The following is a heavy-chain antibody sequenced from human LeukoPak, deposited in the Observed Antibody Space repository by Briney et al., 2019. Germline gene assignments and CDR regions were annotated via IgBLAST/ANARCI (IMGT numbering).Heavy chain of an antibody. CDR3: VRWGGQYDFWSGYYSFDY. CDR2: ISYDGSNK. J-gene: IGHJ4*02. D-gene: IGHD3-3*01. CDR1: GFTFSTYA. V-gene: IGHV3-30*04. Sequence: HPGGSLRLSCAASGFTFSTYAMHWVRQAPGKGLEWVAVISYDGSNKYYADSVKGRFTISRDNSKNTLHLQMNSLRGEDTAVYYCVRWGGQYDFWSGYYSFDYWGQGTPVTVSS.